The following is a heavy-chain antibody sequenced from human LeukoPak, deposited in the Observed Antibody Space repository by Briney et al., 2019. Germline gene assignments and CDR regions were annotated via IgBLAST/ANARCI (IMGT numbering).Heavy chain of an antibody. CDR2: ISGSGGST. Sequence: PGGSLRLSCAASGFSFSTYAMGWVRQAPGKGLEWVSGISGSGGSTYYPDSVKGLFTISRDNSKNTLYLQMNSLRAEDTAVYYCAKDGPSSSWSPVYYFDYWGQGTLVTVSS. D-gene: IGHD6-13*01. CDR1: GFSFSTYA. V-gene: IGHV3-23*01. J-gene: IGHJ4*02. CDR3: AKDGPSSSWSPVYYFDY.